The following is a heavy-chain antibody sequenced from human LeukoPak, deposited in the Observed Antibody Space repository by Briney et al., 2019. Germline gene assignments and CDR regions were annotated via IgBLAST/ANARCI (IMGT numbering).Heavy chain of an antibody. Sequence: HLGGSLRLSCAASGFTFDDYGMSWVRQAPGKGLVWVSRINSDGSSTSYADSVKGRFTISRDNAKNTLYLQMNSLRAEDTAVYYCARGPYYDFWSGSGYWGQGTLVTVSS. D-gene: IGHD3-3*01. J-gene: IGHJ4*02. CDR3: ARGPYYDFWSGSGY. V-gene: IGHV3-74*01. CDR2: INSDGSST. CDR1: GFTFDDYG.